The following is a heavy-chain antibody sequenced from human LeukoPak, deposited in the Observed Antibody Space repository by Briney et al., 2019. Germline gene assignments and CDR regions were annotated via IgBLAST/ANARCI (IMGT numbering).Heavy chain of an antibody. D-gene: IGHD3-10*01. CDR3: GRXLAXYYGSGSYRY. CDR1: GGSFSGYY. CDR2: INHSGST. Sequence: SETLSLTCAVYGGSFSGYYWSWIRQPPGKGLEWIGEINHSGSTDYNPSLKSRVTISVDTSKNQFSLKLSSVTAADTAVDYCGRXLAXYYGSGSYRYWGQGTLVTVSS. J-gene: IGHJ4*02. V-gene: IGHV4-34*01.